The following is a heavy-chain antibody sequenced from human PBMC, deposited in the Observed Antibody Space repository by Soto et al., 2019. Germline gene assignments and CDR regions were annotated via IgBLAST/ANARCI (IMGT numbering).Heavy chain of an antibody. CDR3: ARGLYYYDSSGYYNDAFDI. Sequence: SETLSLTCTVSGGSISSGDYYWSWIRQPPGKGLEWIGYIYYSGSTYYNPSLKSRVTISVDTSKNQFSLKLSSVTAADTAVYYCARGLYYYDSSGYYNDAFDIWGQGTMVT. V-gene: IGHV4-30-4*01. CDR2: IYYSGST. J-gene: IGHJ3*02. D-gene: IGHD3-22*01. CDR1: GGSISSGDYY.